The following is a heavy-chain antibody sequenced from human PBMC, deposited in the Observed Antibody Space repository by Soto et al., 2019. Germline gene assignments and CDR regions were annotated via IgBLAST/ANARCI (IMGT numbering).Heavy chain of an antibody. CDR2: ITGSTGTT. Sequence: EVQLLESGGGSVQPGGSLRLSCAASGFSFSNFAMSWVRHAPGKGLEWVSEITGSTGTTYYADSVKGRFIISRDNSKNELYLQMNNLRADDTAVYYCAKDIISSPYYVDVWGNGTTVTVSS. CDR1: GFSFSNFA. V-gene: IGHV3-23*01. CDR3: AKDIISSPYYVDV. D-gene: IGHD3-16*01. J-gene: IGHJ6*04.